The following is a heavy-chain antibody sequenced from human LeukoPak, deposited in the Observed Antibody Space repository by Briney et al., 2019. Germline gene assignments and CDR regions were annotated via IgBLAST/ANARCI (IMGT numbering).Heavy chain of an antibody. Sequence: GGSLRLSCAASGFTFDDYAMHWVRQAPGKGLEWVSGTSWNSGSIGYADSVKGRFTISRDNAKNSLYLQMNSLRAEDTALYYCAKDSRSSSPGGFDYWGQGTLVTVSS. J-gene: IGHJ4*02. CDR3: AKDSRSSSPGGFDY. V-gene: IGHV3-9*01. CDR1: GFTFDDYA. D-gene: IGHD6-6*01. CDR2: TSWNSGSI.